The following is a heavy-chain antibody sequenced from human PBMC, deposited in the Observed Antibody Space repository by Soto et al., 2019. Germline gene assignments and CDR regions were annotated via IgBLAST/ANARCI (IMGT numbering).Heavy chain of an antibody. Sequence: QVQLVQSGAEVKKPGSSVKVSCKASGGTFSSYTISWVRQAPGQGLEWMGRIIPILGIANYAQKFQGRVTITAHKSKSTAYMEQSSLRYEDTAVYYCARAYYYDSSGYYSRYYFDYWGQGTLVTVSS. CDR3: ARAYYYDSSGYYSRYYFDY. J-gene: IGHJ4*02. CDR2: IIPILGIA. CDR1: GGTFSSYT. D-gene: IGHD3-22*01. V-gene: IGHV1-69*02.